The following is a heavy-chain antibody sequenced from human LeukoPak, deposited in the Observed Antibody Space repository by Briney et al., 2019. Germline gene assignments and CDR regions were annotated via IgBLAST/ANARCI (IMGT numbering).Heavy chain of an antibody. V-gene: IGHV1-8*03. CDR3: ARFRTTSGAFDI. J-gene: IGHJ3*02. D-gene: IGHD1-7*01. Sequence: ASVKVSCKASGYTFTSYDINWVRQATGQGLEWMGWMNPNSGNTGYAQKFQGRVTITRNTSISTAYMELSGLRSEDTAVYYCARFRTTSGAFDIWGQGTMVTVSS. CDR1: GYTFTSYD. CDR2: MNPNSGNT.